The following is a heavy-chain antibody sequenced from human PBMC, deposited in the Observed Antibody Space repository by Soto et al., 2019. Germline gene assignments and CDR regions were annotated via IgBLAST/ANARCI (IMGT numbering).Heavy chain of an antibody. V-gene: IGHV1-3*01. Sequence: QVQLVQSGAEVKKPGASVKVSCKASGYTFTSYAMHWVRQAPGQRLEWMGWINAGNGNTKYSQKFKGRVTITRDTSASTAYMELSGLRAEDTAVYYCARPATCFWSGCRSHYGMDVWGQGTTVTVSS. J-gene: IGHJ6*02. CDR2: INAGNGNT. D-gene: IGHD3-3*01. CDR1: GYTFTSYA. CDR3: ARPATCFWSGCRSHYGMDV.